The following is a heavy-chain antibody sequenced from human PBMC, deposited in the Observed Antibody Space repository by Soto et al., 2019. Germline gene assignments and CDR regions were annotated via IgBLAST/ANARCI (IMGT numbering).Heavy chain of an antibody. Sequence: QVQLVQSGAEVKKPGASVKDSCKASGYTFTSYAMHWVRQAPGQRLEWMGWINAGNGKTEYSEKFQGRVTITRDTSASTAYMELSSLGSEDTAVYSSARTTLRFDYWGEGTLVTVSS. CDR2: INAGNGKT. J-gene: IGHJ4*02. CDR3: ARTTLRFDY. V-gene: IGHV1-3*01. CDR1: GYTFTSYA.